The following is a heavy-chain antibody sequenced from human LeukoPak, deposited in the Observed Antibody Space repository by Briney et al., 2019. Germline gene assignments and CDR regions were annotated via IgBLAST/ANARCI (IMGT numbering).Heavy chain of an antibody. V-gene: IGHV3-23*01. J-gene: IGHJ4*02. CDR2: ISGSGGST. CDR1: GFTFSSYA. Sequence: GGSLRLSCAASGFTFSSYAMSWVRQAPGKGLEWVSAISGSGGSTYYADSVKGRFTISRDNSKNTLYLQMNSLRAEDTAVYYCAKDPIRGVDTAMVTDYWGQGTPVTVSS. CDR3: AKDPIRGVDTAMVTDY. D-gene: IGHD5-18*01.